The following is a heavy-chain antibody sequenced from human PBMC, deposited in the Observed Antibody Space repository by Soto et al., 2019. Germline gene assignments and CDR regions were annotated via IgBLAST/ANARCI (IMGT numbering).Heavy chain of an antibody. CDR1: GFSLSTSGVG. CDR3: AHNFVYSDSSGWYVYFDY. J-gene: IGHJ4*02. CDR2: IYWDDDR. V-gene: IGHV2-5*02. Sequence: QITLKESGPTLVKPTQTLTLTCTFSGFSLSTSGVGVGWIRQPPGKALEWLALIYWDDDRRYSPSVKSRVTITKDTSKNQVVLTMTNMHPLDTGTYYCAHNFVYSDSSGWYVYFDYWGQGTPVTVSS. D-gene: IGHD6-19*01.